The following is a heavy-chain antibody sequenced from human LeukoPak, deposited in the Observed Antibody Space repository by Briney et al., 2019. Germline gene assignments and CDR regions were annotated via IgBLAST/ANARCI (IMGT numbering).Heavy chain of an antibody. Sequence: GTLRLSCAASGFTFSSFGMSWVRQVPGKGLEWVSSISSGAGSTYYADSVKGRFTISRDNSKNSLYLQMTSLRAEDTAVYYCAKGRLRYCTGGNCYSPVDYWGQGTLVTVSS. J-gene: IGHJ4*01. D-gene: IGHD2-15*01. V-gene: IGHV3-23*01. CDR3: AKGRLRYCTGGNCYSPVDY. CDR2: ISSGAGST. CDR1: GFTFSSFG.